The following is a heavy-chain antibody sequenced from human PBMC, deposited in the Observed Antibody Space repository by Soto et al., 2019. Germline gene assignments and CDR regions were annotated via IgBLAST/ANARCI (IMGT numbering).Heavy chain of an antibody. V-gene: IGHV1-8*01. CDR3: TRGQGNH. J-gene: IGHJ4*02. CDR1: GYTFTSYD. Sequence: VQLVQYGAEVKKPGASVRVSCKASGYTFTSYDIYWVRHATGQGIEWMGWMNPFSGNAVYTQKFQDRVTMARDTSINTAYMAMSGLRSEDTAVYYCTRGQGNHWGQGSLVTVSS. CDR2: MNPFSGNA.